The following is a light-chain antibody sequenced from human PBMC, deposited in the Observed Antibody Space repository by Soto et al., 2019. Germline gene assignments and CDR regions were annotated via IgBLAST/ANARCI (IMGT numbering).Light chain of an antibody. CDR1: QSVLYSSNNKNY. J-gene: IGKJ1*01. CDR2: WAS. CDR3: QQYYGTPSRT. Sequence: DIVMTQSPDSLAVSLGERATINCKSSQSVLYSSNNKNYLAWYQQKPGQPPKLLIYWASTRESGVPDRFSGSGSGTDFTLTSGSLQAEDVAVYYCQQYYGTPSRTFGQGTKVEIK. V-gene: IGKV4-1*01.